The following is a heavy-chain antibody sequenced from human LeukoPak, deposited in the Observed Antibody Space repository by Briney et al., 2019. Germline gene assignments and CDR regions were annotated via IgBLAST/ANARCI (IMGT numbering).Heavy chain of an antibody. J-gene: IGHJ4*02. CDR2: IKQDGSEN. V-gene: IGHV3-7*01. Sequence: PGGSLRLSCAASGFTFSSYWMNWVRQAPGKGLEWVANIKQDGSENYYVDSVKGRFTISRDNAKNSLYLQMNSLRAEDTAVYYCARDAGRSSTSRSEHFDYWGQGTLVTVSS. CDR1: GFTFSSYW. CDR3: ARDAGRSSTSRSEHFDY. D-gene: IGHD2-2*01.